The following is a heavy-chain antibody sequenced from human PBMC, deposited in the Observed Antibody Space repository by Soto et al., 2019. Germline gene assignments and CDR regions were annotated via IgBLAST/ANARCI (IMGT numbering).Heavy chain of an antibody. J-gene: IGHJ4*02. CDR1: GFTFSSYA. Sequence: PVGSLRLSCAASGFTFSSYAMNWVRQAPGKGLEWVSAISGSGGSTYYADSVKGRFTISRDNSKNTLYLQMNSLRAEDTAVYYCAKSLAVAGHFDYCGQRTLVTVSS. CDR3: AKSLAVAGHFDY. D-gene: IGHD6-19*01. V-gene: IGHV3-23*01. CDR2: ISGSGGST.